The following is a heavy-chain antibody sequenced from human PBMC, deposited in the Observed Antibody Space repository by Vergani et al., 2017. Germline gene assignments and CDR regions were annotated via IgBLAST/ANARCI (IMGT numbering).Heavy chain of an antibody. J-gene: IGHJ6*02. CDR1: GGSFSGYY. CDR2: INHSGST. D-gene: IGHD2-8*01. V-gene: IGHV4-34*01. CDR3: ARWTPGVVLKGPYYYGMDV. Sequence: QVQLQQWGAGLLKPSETLSLTCAVYGGSFSGYYWSWIRQPPGKGLEWIGEINHSGSTNYNPSLKSRVTISVDTSKNQLSLKLSSVTAADTAVYYCARWTPGVVLKGPYYYGMDVWSQGTTVTVSS.